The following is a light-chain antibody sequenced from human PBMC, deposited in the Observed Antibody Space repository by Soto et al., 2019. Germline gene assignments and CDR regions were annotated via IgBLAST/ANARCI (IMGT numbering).Light chain of an antibody. Sequence: EIVLTQSPGTLSLSPGERATLSCRASQSVSSNLAWYQQKPGQAPRLLIYGASSRATGIPDRFSGSGSGTEFTLTISSLQSEDCAIYYCQQYHTWPITFGGGTKVDI. CDR1: QSVSSN. CDR3: QQYHTWPIT. CDR2: GAS. V-gene: IGKV3D-15*01. J-gene: IGKJ4*01.